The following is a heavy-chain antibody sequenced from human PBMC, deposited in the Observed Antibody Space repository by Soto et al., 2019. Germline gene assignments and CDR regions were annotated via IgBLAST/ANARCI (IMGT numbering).Heavy chain of an antibody. J-gene: IGHJ4*02. V-gene: IGHV4-59*08. CDR2: IYYSGTTT. Sequence: SETLSLTCTVSGGSISSYYWSWIRQPPGKGLEWIGYIYYSGTTTNYNPSLKSRVTLSVDTSKNQFSLKLSSVTAADTAVYYCARLRGSYAVPHFDYWGQGTLVTVSS. CDR1: GGSISSYY. D-gene: IGHD1-26*01. CDR3: ARLRGSYAVPHFDY.